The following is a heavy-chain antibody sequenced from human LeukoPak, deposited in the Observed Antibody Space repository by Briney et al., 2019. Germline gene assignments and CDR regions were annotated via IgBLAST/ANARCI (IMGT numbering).Heavy chain of an antibody. Sequence: NSSKTLSLTCTVSGGSIGRYYWSWIRQPPGKGLEWIGYIYYSGSTNYNPSLKSRVPISVETSKNQFSLNLSSVTAADTGVYYCATVVVYSGYCFDYWGQGTLVTVSS. CDR3: ATVVVYSGYCFDY. D-gene: IGHD5-12*01. V-gene: IGHV4-59*01. CDR1: GGSIGRYY. J-gene: IGHJ4*02. CDR2: IYYSGST.